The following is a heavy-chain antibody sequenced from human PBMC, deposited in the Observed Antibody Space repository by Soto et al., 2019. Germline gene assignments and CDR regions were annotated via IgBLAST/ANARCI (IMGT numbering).Heavy chain of an antibody. CDR1: GFTFTRSA. V-gene: IGHV1-58*01. J-gene: IGHJ6*02. D-gene: IGHD2-2*01. CDR2: VVVNSGNT. Sequence: ASVKVSCKASGFTFTRSAVQWVRQARGQRLEWIGWVVVNSGNTNYAQKFQDRVTITRDMSTSTSYMELTSLGSEDTAVYYCATESPVLPFTAGAYYYYNGMDVWGQGTTVTVS. CDR3: ATESPVLPFTAGAYYYYNGMDV.